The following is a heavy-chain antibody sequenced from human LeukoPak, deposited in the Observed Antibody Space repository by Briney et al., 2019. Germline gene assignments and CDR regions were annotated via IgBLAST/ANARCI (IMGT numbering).Heavy chain of an antibody. Sequence: SETLSLTCSVSGVSIRSYSWSWIRQPSGKGLEWIGRIQTSGSTNYNPSLRSRVTMSVDTSKNQFSLKLSSVTAADTAIYYCATDKISINAFDMWGQGTMVTVSS. J-gene: IGHJ3*02. CDR2: IQTSGST. CDR3: ATDKISINAFDM. CDR1: GVSIRSYS. V-gene: IGHV4-4*07. D-gene: IGHD1-14*01.